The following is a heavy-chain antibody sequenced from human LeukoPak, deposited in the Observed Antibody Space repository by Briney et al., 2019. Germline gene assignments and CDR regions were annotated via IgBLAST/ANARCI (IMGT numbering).Heavy chain of an antibody. CDR3: STTYYYDSSEGY. Sequence: GGSLRLSCAASGFTFSNAWMNWFRQAPGKGLEWVGRIKSKTDGGTTDYAAPVKGRFTISRDDSKNTLYLQMNGLKTEDTAVYYCSTTYYYDSSEGYWGQGTLVTVSS. CDR2: IKSKTDGGTT. V-gene: IGHV3-15*07. CDR1: GFTFSNAW. D-gene: IGHD3-22*01. J-gene: IGHJ4*02.